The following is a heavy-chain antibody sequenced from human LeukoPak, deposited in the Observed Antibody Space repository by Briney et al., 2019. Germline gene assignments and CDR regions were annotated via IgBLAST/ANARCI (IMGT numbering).Heavy chain of an antibody. D-gene: IGHD3-10*01. CDR3: ARDGPFPPNPHNYYGSGSYLDY. V-gene: IGHV1-8*01. CDR1: GYTFTSYD. J-gene: IGHJ4*02. CDR2: MNPNSGNT. Sequence: ASVKVSCTASGYTFTSYDINWVRQATGQGLEWMGWMNPNSGNTGYAQKFQGRVTMTRNTSISTAYMELSSLRSEDTAVYYCARDGPFPPNPHNYYGSGSYLDYWGQGTLVTVSS.